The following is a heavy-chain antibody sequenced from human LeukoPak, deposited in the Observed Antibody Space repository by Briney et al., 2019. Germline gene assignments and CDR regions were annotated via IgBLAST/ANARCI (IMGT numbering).Heavy chain of an antibody. Sequence: GGSLRPSCAASGFALSSYAMSWVRQAPGKGLEWVSAISGSGGSTYYADSVKGRFTISRDNSKNTLYLQMNSLRAEDTAVYYCAKEYYYDSSGYYHPRAEYFQHWGQGTLVTVSS. CDR2: ISGSGGST. J-gene: IGHJ1*01. CDR1: GFALSSYA. CDR3: AKEYYYDSSGYYHPRAEYFQH. V-gene: IGHV3-23*01. D-gene: IGHD3-22*01.